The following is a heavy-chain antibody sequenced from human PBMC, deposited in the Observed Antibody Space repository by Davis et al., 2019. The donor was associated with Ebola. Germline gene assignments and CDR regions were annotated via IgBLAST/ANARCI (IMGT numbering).Heavy chain of an antibody. Sequence: AASVKVSCKASGGTFSSYAITWVRQAPAQRLEWMGRIIPILGIANYAKKFQGRVTITADKSTSTAYMELSSLRSEDTAVYSCARGPNAYCSSTSCYDYFDYWGQGTLVTVSS. CDR3: ARGPNAYCSSTSCYDYFDY. V-gene: IGHV1-69*04. CDR2: IIPILGIA. CDR1: GGTFSSYA. J-gene: IGHJ4*02. D-gene: IGHD2-2*01.